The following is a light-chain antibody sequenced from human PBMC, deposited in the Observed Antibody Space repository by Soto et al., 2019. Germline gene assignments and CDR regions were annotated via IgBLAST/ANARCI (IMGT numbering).Light chain of an antibody. CDR3: QQRHMWPIT. V-gene: IGKV3-11*01. Sequence: DIVMTQSPLSLLVTPGEPASISCRSSQSVSSSYLAWYQQKNGQAPRILIYDAYNRDTGIPPRFSGSGSGTDCTLPISSLEPEDSEVYYCQQRHMWPITFGQGTRLEIK. CDR2: DAY. J-gene: IGKJ5*01. CDR1: QSVSSSY.